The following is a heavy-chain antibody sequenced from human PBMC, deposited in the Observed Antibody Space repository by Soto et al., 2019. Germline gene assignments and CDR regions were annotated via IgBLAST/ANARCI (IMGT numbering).Heavy chain of an antibody. Sequence: GGSLRLSCAASGFTFSNAWMNWVRQAPGKGLEWVGRIKSKTDGGTTDYAAPVKGRFTISRDDSKNTLYLQMNSLKTEDTAVYYCTTTVGPSTIFGVVIIVGADYWGQGTLVTVSS. CDR1: GFTFSNAW. D-gene: IGHD3-3*01. CDR3: TTTVGPSTIFGVVIIVGADY. CDR2: IKSKTDGGTT. V-gene: IGHV3-15*07. J-gene: IGHJ4*02.